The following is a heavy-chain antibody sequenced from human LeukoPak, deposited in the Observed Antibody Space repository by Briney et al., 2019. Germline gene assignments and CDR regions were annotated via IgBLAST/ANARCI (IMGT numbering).Heavy chain of an antibody. D-gene: IGHD3-16*01. CDR2: IYSRGST. CDR3: ARDDLGRGGFDP. CDR1: GGSFSGYY. Sequence: SETLSLTCAVYGGSFSGYYWSWIRQPPGKGLEWIGSIYSRGSTYYHPSLKSRVTMSMDTSKNQFSLNVISVTAAGTAFYYCARDDLGRGGFDPWGQGVLVTVSS. V-gene: IGHV4-34*11. J-gene: IGHJ5*02.